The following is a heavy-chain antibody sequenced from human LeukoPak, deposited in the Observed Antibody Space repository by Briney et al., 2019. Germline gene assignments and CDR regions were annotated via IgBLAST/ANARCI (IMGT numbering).Heavy chain of an antibody. V-gene: IGHV4-4*02. CDR3: ARSLYSSGWTPYFDY. CDR1: GGSISSSNW. D-gene: IGHD6-19*01. CDR2: IYHSGST. J-gene: IGHJ4*02. Sequence: PSETLSLTCAVSGGSISSSNWWSWVRPPPGEGLEWIGEIYHSGSTNYDPSLKSRVTISVDKSKNQFSLKLSSVTAADTAVYYCARSLYSSGWTPYFDYWGQGTLVTVSS.